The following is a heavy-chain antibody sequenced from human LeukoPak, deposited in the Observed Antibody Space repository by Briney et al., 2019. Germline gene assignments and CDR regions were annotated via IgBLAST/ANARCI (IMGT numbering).Heavy chain of an antibody. CDR3: ARGCSGGSCYYFDY. V-gene: IGHV4-4*02. CDR2: IYHSGST. J-gene: IGHJ4*02. CDR1: GGSISSSNW. D-gene: IGHD2-15*01. Sequence: SETLSLTCAVSGGSISSSNWWSWVRQPPGKGLEWIGEIYHSGSTNYNPSLKSRVTISVDKSKNQFSLKLSSVTAADTAVYYCARGCSGGSCYYFDYWGQGTLVTVSS.